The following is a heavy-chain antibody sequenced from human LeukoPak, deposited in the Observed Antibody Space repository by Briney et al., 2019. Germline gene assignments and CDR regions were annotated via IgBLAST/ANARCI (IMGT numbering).Heavy chain of an antibody. CDR1: GGTFSSYA. CDR3: ARGYDFWSGYCRFDP. Sequence: ASVKVSCKASGGTFSSYAISWVRQAPGQGLEWMGGIIPIFGTANYAQKFQGRVTITTDESTSTAYMELSSPRSEDTAVYYCARGYDFWSGYCRFDPWGQGTLVTVSS. D-gene: IGHD3-3*01. CDR2: IIPIFGTA. J-gene: IGHJ5*02. V-gene: IGHV1-69*05.